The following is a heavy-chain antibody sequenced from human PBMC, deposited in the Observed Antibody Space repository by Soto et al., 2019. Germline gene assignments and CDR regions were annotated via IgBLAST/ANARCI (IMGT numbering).Heavy chain of an antibody. CDR3: ARSPTTVTTMFDY. CDR1: GGTFSSYA. CDR2: IIPIFGTA. V-gene: IGHV1-69*13. Sequence: SVKVSCKASGGTFSSYAISWVRQAPGQGLEWMGGIIPIFGTANYAQKFQGRVTITADESTSTAYMELSSLRSEDTAVYYCARSPTTVTTMFDYWGQGTLVTVSS. J-gene: IGHJ4*02. D-gene: IGHD4-17*01.